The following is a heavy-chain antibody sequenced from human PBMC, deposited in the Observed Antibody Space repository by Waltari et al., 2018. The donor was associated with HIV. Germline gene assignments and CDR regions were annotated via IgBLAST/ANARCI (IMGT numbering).Heavy chain of an antibody. CDR1: GFTFTRLW. Sequence: QLAQSGVGLVQPGGSLRLACAPSGFTFTRLWMSGVRQAPGKGLEWVANINEDGSARAYVASVRGRFTISRDNAKNSLFLQMNSLRAEDTAVYYCARAEIWGQGTVVTVSS. CDR2: INEDGSAR. V-gene: IGHV3-7*03. J-gene: IGHJ4*02. CDR3: ARAEI.